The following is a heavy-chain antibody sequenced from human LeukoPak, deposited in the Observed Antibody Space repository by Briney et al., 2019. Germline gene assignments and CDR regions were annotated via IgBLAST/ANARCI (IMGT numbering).Heavy chain of an antibody. V-gene: IGHV5-51*01. J-gene: IGHJ4*02. CDR3: SRHVSAGSSGPDY. D-gene: IGHD2-15*01. Sequence: GESLKISCKGSGYSFTSYWIGWVRQMPGKGLEWMGIIHPGDSDTRYSPSFQGQVTISADKSISTAYLQWSSLKASDTAMYYCSRHVSAGSSGPDYWGQGTLVTVSS. CDR2: IHPGDSDT. CDR1: GYSFTSYW.